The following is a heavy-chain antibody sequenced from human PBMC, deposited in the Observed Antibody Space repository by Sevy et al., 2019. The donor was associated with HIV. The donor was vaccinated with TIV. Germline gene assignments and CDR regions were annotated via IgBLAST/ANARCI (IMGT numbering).Heavy chain of an antibody. CDR3: AKVPAGGTTLYYYYYMDV. V-gene: IGHV3-30*02. CDR1: GFTFSSYG. CDR2: IRYDGSNK. Sequence: GGSLRLSCAASGFTFSSYGMHWVRQAPGKGLEWVAFIRYDGSNKYYADSVKGRFTISRDNSKNTLYLQMNSLRAEDTAWYYCAKVPAGGTTLYYYYYMDVWGKGTTVTVSS. D-gene: IGHD1-7*01. J-gene: IGHJ6*03.